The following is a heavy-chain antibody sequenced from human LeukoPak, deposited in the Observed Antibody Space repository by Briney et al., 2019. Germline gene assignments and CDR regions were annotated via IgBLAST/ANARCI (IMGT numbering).Heavy chain of an antibody. D-gene: IGHD1-26*01. J-gene: IGHJ4*02. V-gene: IGHV3-15*01. CDR2: INHGGTA. CDR3: STDLRWEFLDNHS. Sequence: PGGSLRLSCAASGFTFRNTWMTWVRQAAGKGLEWVGRINHGGTAEYAAPVKGRFTISRDDSKNTLYLQMHSLTTEDTAVYYRSTDLRWEFLDNHSWGQGSLVSVSS. CDR1: GFTFRNTW.